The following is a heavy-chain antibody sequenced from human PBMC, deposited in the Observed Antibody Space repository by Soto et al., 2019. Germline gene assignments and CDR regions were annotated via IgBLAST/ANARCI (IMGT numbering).Heavy chain of an antibody. CDR3: ARGSLAAERDYYYGMDV. CDR2: INSDGSST. CDR1: GFTFSSYW. D-gene: IGHD6-6*01. Sequence: EVQLVESGGGLVQPGGSLRLSCAASGFTFSSYWMHWVRQAPGKGLVWVSRINSDGSSTSYADSVKGRFTISRDNAKNTLYLQMNSLRAEDTAVYYCARGSLAAERDYYYGMDVWGQGTTVTVSS. J-gene: IGHJ6*02. V-gene: IGHV3-74*01.